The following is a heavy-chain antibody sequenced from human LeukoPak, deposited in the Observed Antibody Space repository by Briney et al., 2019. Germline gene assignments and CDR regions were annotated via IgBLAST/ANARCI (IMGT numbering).Heavy chain of an antibody. J-gene: IGHJ6*03. D-gene: IGHD1-26*01. CDR2: ISSSGSTI. V-gene: IGHV3-48*03. CDR3: AREVGATNNYYYYYMDV. Sequence: PGGSLRLSCAASGFTFSSYEMNWVRQAPGKGLEWVSYISSSGSTIYYADSVKGRFTISRDNAKNSLYLQMNSLRAEDTAVYYCAREVGATNNYYYYYMDVWGKGTTVTISS. CDR1: GFTFSSYE.